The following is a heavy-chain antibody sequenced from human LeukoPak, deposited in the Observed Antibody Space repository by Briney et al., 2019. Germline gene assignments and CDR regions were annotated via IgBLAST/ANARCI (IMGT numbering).Heavy chain of an antibody. D-gene: IGHD2-2*02. V-gene: IGHV3-48*03. CDR1: GFTFSSYE. J-gene: IGHJ4*02. CDR3: ARGGPGYCSSTSCFTYGDY. CDR2: ISSSGSTI. Sequence: GGSLRLSCAASGFTFSSYEMNWVRQAPGKGLEWVSYISSSGSTIYYADSVKGRFTISRDNAKNSLYLQMNSLRAEDTAVYYCARGGPGYCSSTSCFTYGDYWGQGTLVTVSS.